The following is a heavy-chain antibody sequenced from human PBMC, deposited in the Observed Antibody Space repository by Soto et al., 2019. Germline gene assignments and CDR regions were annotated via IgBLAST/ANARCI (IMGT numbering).Heavy chain of an antibody. CDR1: GASVSSNRAA. D-gene: IGHD6-19*01. CDR2: TYYRSKWYN. V-gene: IGHV6-1*01. CDR3: SRAWCFSSGLYGSFSY. Sequence: SQTLSLTCAISGASVSSNRAAWNWIRQSPSRGLEWLGRTYYRSKWYNDYAVSVKSRITINPDTSKNQFSLQLNSVTPEDTAVYCRSRAWCFSSGLYGSFSYWGQGILVTFSS. J-gene: IGHJ4*02.